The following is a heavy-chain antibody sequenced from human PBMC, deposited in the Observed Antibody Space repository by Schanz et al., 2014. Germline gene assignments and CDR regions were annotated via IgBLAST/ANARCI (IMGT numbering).Heavy chain of an antibody. CDR2: IRQEGSEK. V-gene: IGHV3-7*01. CDR1: GFTFSNYW. D-gene: IGHD7-27*01. Sequence: EVQLVESGGGLVQPGESLRVSCAASGFTFSNYWMSWVRQAPGKGLEWVANIRQEGSEKYYVDSVKGRFTVSRDDAKNSLYLQMNSLRVEDTAVYYCAKDENWALTDYWGQGTLVTVSS. CDR3: AKDENWALTDY. J-gene: IGHJ4*02.